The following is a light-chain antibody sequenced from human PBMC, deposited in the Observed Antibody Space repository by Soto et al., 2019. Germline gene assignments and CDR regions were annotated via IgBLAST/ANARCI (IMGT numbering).Light chain of an antibody. CDR1: QSVGTY. CDR2: DAS. J-gene: IGKJ4*01. CDR3: QQRSNWPSLT. Sequence: EIVLTQSPATLSLSPGERATLSCRARQSVGTYLGWYQQKPGQAPRLLIYDASNRATGIPARFSGSGSGTDFTLTISSLETEDFAVYYCQQRSNWPSLTFGGGTKVDIK. V-gene: IGKV3-11*01.